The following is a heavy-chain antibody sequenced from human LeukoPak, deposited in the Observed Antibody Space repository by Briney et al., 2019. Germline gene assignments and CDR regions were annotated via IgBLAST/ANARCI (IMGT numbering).Heavy chain of an antibody. D-gene: IGHD1-7*01. V-gene: IGHV4-30-4*01. CDR3: ARGELYYLDY. J-gene: IGHJ4*02. Sequence: SQTLSLTCTVSGGSISSGDYYWSWIRQPPGKGLEWIGYICYSGSTYYHPSLKSRVTISVDTSKNQFSLKLSSVTAADTAVYYCARGELYYLDYWGQGTLVTVSS. CDR1: GGSISSGDYY. CDR2: ICYSGST.